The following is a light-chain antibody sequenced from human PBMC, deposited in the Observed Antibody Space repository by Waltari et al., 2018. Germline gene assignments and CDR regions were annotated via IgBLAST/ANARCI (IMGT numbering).Light chain of an antibody. V-gene: IGKV1-5*03. Sequence: TCRASQSDKNNLAWDQQKPGKAPKVLIHKASRLESGVPSRFSGSGYGTEFTLTISSLQPDDFATYYCQEYDTLPVTFGGGTKVESK. CDR3: QEYDTLPVT. CDR1: QSDKNN. CDR2: KAS. J-gene: IGKJ4*01.